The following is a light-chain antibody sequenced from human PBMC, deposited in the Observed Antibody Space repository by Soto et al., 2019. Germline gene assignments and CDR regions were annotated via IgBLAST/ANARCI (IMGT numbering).Light chain of an antibody. CDR1: QNINSN. CDR3: QQYNVWPAIT. J-gene: IGKJ5*01. Sequence: EVVMTQSPDTLSVSPGARATLSCRASQNINSNLAWYQQKPGQAPRLLIYGASTRVTGIPARFSGGRSGTEFTFTISSLQSEDFAVYYCQQYNVWPAITFGQGTRLEIK. CDR2: GAS. V-gene: IGKV3-15*01.